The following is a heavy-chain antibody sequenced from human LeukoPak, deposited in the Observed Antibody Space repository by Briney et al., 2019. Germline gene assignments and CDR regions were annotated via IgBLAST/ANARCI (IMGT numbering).Heavy chain of an antibody. CDR3: AKDPRAYCGGDCKPYYFDY. V-gene: IGHV3-9*01. D-gene: IGHD2-21*02. J-gene: IGHJ4*02. CDR1: GFTFDDYA. Sequence: GRSLRLSCAASGFTFDDYAMHWVRQAPGKGLEWVSGIGWNSGSIGYADSVKGRFTISRDNAKNSLYLQMNSLRAEDTALYYCAKDPRAYCGGDCKPYYFDYWGQGTLVTASS. CDR2: IGWNSGSI.